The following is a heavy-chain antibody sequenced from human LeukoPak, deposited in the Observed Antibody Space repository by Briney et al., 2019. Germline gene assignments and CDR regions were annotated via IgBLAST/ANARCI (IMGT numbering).Heavy chain of an antibody. V-gene: IGHV4-38-2*02. CDR1: GYSISSGYY. Sequence: SEILSLTCTVSGYSISSGYYWGWIRQPPGKGLEWIGSIYHSGSTYYNPSLKSRVTISVDTSKNQFSLKLSSVTAADTAVYYCARHYYDRVAFDIWGQGTMVTVSS. CDR3: ARHYYDRVAFDI. D-gene: IGHD3-22*01. J-gene: IGHJ3*02. CDR2: IYHSGST.